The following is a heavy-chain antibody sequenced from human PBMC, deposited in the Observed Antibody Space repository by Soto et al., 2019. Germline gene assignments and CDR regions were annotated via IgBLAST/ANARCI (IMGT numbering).Heavy chain of an antibody. CDR2: ISAYNGNT. V-gene: IGHV1-18*04. J-gene: IGHJ5*02. D-gene: IGHD3-10*01. CDR1: GYTFTSYG. Sequence: GASVKVSCKASGYTFTSYGISWVRQAPGQRLEWMGWISAYNGNTNYAQKLQGRVTMTTDTSTSTAYMELRSLRSDDTAVYYCARDRGDYYGSGSYYNNIIDWFDPWGQGTLVTVSS. CDR3: ARDRGDYYGSGSYYNNIIDWFDP.